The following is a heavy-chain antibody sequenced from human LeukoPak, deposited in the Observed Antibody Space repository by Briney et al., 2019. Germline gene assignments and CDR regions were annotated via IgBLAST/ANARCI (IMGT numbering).Heavy chain of an antibody. Sequence: GASVKVSCKASGYTFTDYYMHWVRQAPGQGLEWMGRINPNRGDTKPAQKFQGRVTMTRDTSISVAYMELSSLQSDDTAVYYCARNPDEHWLDESENWYFDLWGSGTLVTVSS. V-gene: IGHV1-2*06. J-gene: IGHJ2*01. CDR1: GYTFTDYY. CDR2: INPNRGDT. D-gene: IGHD6-19*01. CDR3: ARNPDEHWLDESENWYFDL.